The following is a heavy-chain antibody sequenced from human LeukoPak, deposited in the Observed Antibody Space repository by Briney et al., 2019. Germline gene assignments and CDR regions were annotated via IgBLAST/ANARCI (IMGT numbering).Heavy chain of an antibody. CDR1: GGSISSYY. CDR3: ASSTKQWLVYFDY. D-gene: IGHD6-19*01. CDR2: ISYSGST. J-gene: IGHJ4*02. V-gene: IGHV4-59*01. Sequence: PSETPSLTCTVSGGSISSYYWSWIRQPPGKGLEWIGNISYSGSTNYNPSLKSRVTISVDTSKNQFSLKLSSVTAADTAVYYCASSTKQWLVYFDYWGQGTLVTVSS.